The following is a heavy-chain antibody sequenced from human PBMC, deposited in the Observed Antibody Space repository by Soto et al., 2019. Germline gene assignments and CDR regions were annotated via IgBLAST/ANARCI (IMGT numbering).Heavy chain of an antibody. J-gene: IGHJ4*02. CDR3: AREAAVAGTPMYYFDY. CDR1: GDSVSSNSAA. V-gene: IGHV6-1*01. Sequence: KQSQTLSLTCAISGDSVSSNSAAWNWIRQSPSRGLEWLGRTYYRSKWYNDYAVSVKSRITINPDTSKNQFSLQLNSVTPEDTAVYYCAREAAVAGTPMYYFDYWGQGTLVTVSS. CDR2: TYYRSKWYN. D-gene: IGHD6-19*01.